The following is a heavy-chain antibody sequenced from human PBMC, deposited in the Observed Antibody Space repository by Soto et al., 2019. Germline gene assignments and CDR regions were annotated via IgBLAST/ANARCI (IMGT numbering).Heavy chain of an antibody. J-gene: IGHJ5*02. D-gene: IGHD3-10*01. V-gene: IGHV1-3*01. CDR3: ARDRGYSASENLYTPFNWFDP. CDR1: GYTFTNNA. CDR2: INGGNGNT. Sequence: GASVKVSCKASGYTFTNNAIHWVRQAPGQRLEWVGWINGGNGNTKYSENFQGRVTITRDTSASTAYMELSSLRSGDTAVYYCARDRGYSASENLYTPFNWFDPWGQGTLVTVSS.